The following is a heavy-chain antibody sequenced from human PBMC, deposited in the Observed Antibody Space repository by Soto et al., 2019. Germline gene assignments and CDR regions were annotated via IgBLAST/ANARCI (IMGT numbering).Heavy chain of an antibody. CDR3: ARGGGYGSGSYFPYYYMDV. CDR2: IYSGGST. V-gene: IGHV3-66*01. D-gene: IGHD3-10*01. J-gene: IGHJ6*03. Sequence: EVQLVESGGGLVQPGGSLRLSCAASGFTVSSNYMSWVRQAPGKGLEWVSVIYSGGSTYYADSVKGRFTISRDNSKNKMYLQMNSRRAEDTAVYYGARGGGYGSGSYFPYYYMDVWGKGTTVTVSS. CDR1: GFTVSSNY.